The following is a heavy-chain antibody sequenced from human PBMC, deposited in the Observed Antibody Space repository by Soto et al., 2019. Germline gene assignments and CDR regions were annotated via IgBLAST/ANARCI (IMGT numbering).Heavy chain of an antibody. Sequence: KPGVSLRLSFAASGFTFNSSGMNWVRQAPGKGLEWVGRIKPRNEGGTTDYAAPVKGRFAISRDDSKNTVYLQMNSLKSEDTALYYCTTYSTVSPSWGQGTLVTVSS. D-gene: IGHD4-17*01. V-gene: IGHV3-15*07. CDR1: GFTFNSSG. J-gene: IGHJ4*02. CDR2: IKPRNEGGTT. CDR3: TTYSTVSPS.